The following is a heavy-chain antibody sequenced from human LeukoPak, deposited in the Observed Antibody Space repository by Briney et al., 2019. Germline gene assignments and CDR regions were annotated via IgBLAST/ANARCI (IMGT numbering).Heavy chain of an antibody. CDR2: IHYSGST. Sequence: SETLSLTCIVSGGSISSTVSYWGWVRQPPGKGLEWIGSIHYSGSTYYIPSLKSRITISLDTSKNQFSLKLNSVTAADTAVYYCARHSNWDAGVDYFDPWGQGTLVTVSS. V-gene: IGHV4-39*01. J-gene: IGHJ5*02. CDR1: GGSISSTVSY. CDR3: ARHSNWDAGVDYFDP. D-gene: IGHD7-27*01.